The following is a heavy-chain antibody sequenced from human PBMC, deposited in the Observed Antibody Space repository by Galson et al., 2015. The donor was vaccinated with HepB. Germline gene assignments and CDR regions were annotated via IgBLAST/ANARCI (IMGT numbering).Heavy chain of an antibody. CDR3: ARGLLTVVPAPCGY. Sequence: SLRLSCAASGFTFSSYAMHWVRQAPGKGLEWVAVISYDGSNKYYADSVKGRFTISRDNSKNALYLQMNSLRAEDTAVYYCARGLLTVVPAPCGYWGQGTLVTVSS. CDR1: GFTFSSYA. D-gene: IGHD2-2*01. V-gene: IGHV3-30-3*01. J-gene: IGHJ4*02. CDR2: ISYDGSNK.